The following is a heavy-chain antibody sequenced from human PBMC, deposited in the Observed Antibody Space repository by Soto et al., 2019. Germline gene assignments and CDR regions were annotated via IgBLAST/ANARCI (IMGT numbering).Heavy chain of an antibody. V-gene: IGHV3-33*01. CDR1: GFTFSSYG. CDR2: IWYDGSTK. CDR3: AREGGVYSPGYYYGMDV. Sequence: PGGSLRLSCAASGFTFSSYGMHWVRQAPGKGLEGVALIWYDGSTKNYADSVKGRFTISRDNSKSTLYLQMSSLRVEDTAVYYCAREGGVYSPGYYYGMDVWGQGTTLTVSS. D-gene: IGHD4-4*01. J-gene: IGHJ6*02.